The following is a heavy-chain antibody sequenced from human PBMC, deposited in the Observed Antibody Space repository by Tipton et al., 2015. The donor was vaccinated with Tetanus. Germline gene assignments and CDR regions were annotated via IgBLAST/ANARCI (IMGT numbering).Heavy chain of an antibody. Sequence: TLSLTCTVSGGSISSGGYYWSWIRQHPGKGLEWIGYIYYSGSTYYNPSLKSRVTISVDTSKNQFSLKLSSVTAADTAVYYCARGDYYSKNFDYWGQGTLVTVSS. J-gene: IGHJ4*02. D-gene: IGHD4-11*01. CDR3: ARGDYYSKNFDY. CDR1: GGSISSGGYY. V-gene: IGHV4-31*03. CDR2: IYYSGST.